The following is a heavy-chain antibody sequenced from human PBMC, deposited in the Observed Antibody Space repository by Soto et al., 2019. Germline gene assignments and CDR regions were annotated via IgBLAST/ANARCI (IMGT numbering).Heavy chain of an antibody. CDR2: INHSGST. Sequence: SETLSLTCAVYGGSFSGYFWTWIRQPPGKGLEWIGEINHSGSTKYNPSLKSRVIISVDRSKNQFSLKLSSVTAADTAVYYCARQTDSYYTFDAFDIWGQGTMVTVSS. CDR1: GGSFSGYF. J-gene: IGHJ3*02. V-gene: IGHV4-34*01. CDR3: ARQTDSYYTFDAFDI. D-gene: IGHD3-22*01.